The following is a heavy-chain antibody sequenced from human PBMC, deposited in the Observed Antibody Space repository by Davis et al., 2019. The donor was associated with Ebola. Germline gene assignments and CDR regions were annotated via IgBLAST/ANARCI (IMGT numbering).Heavy chain of an antibody. D-gene: IGHD4/OR15-4a*01. CDR3: ARNYGGHDG. V-gene: IGHV3-33*01. CDR2: IWYDGSNK. Sequence: GESLKISCAASGFPFRSYGFHLVRQAPGKGLEWVTFIWYDGSNKYYADSVKGRFTISRDNSKNTLYLQMNSLRDEDTAVYYCARNYGGHDGWGQGTLVTVSS. CDR1: GFPFRSYG. J-gene: IGHJ4*02.